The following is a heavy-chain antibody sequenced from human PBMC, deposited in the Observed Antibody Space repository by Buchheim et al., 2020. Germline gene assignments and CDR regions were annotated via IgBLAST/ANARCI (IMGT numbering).Heavy chain of an antibody. V-gene: IGHV3-23*01. CDR2: ISGSGGST. J-gene: IGHJ4*02. Sequence: EVQLLESGGGLVQPGGSLRLSCAASGFTFSSYAMSWVRQAPGKGLEWVSAISGSGGSTYYADSVKGRFTISRDNSKNTLYLQMNSLRAEDTAVYYCAKTRTGTAIATLMGGENFDYWGQGTL. CDR3: AKTRTGTAIATLMGGENFDY. CDR1: GFTFSSYA. D-gene: IGHD1-7*01.